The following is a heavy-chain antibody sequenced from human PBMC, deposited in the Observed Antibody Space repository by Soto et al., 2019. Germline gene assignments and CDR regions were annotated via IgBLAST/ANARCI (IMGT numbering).Heavy chain of an antibody. D-gene: IGHD3-9*01. CDR1: GYTFSNFG. Sequence: GASVKVSCKASGYTFSNFGIPWVRQAPGQGLEWMGWISPTNEKTKIAQRFQGRVTMTTDISTSTSYLELRGLTSDDSAVYYCTRGARFVDIYTVYFVNDFWG. CDR3: TRGARFVDIYTVYFVNDF. V-gene: IGHV1-18*01. J-gene: IGHJ4*01. CDR2: ISPTNEKT.